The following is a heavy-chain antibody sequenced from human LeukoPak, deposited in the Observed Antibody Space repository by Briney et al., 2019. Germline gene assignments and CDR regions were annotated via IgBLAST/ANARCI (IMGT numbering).Heavy chain of an antibody. CDR1: GYAFTDYT. CDR2: INAGNGNT. V-gene: IGHV1-3*01. D-gene: IGHD7-27*01. CDR3: ARPGLGRSSEPPFDY. J-gene: IGHJ4*02. Sequence: ASVKVSCKASGYAFTDYTIHWVRQASGQRLEWMGWINAGNGNTKYSQKFQGRVTITRDTSASTAYMELSSLRSEDTAVYYCARPGLGRSSEPPFDYWGQGTLVTVSS.